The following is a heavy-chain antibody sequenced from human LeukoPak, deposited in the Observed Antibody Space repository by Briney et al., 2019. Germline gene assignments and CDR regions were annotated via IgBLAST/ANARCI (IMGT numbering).Heavy chain of an antibody. Sequence: PSETLSLTCAVYGGSFSGYCWSWIRQPPGKGLEWIGEINHSGSTNYNPSLKSRVTISVDTSKNQFSLKLSSVTAADTAVYYCARRGVRGVITPNWFDPWGQGTLVTVSS. V-gene: IGHV4-34*01. CDR2: INHSGST. J-gene: IGHJ5*02. D-gene: IGHD3-10*01. CDR3: ARRGVRGVITPNWFDP. CDR1: GGSFSGYC.